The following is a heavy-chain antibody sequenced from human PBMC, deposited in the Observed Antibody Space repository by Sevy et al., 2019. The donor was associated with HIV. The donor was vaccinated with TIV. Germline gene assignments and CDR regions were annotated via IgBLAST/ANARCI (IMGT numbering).Heavy chain of an antibody. CDR1: GGTFSSYA. V-gene: IGHV1-69*13. CDR3: ARDDAGGATTYYYYYYGMDV. D-gene: IGHD1-26*01. CDR2: IIPIFGTA. Sequence: ASVKVSCKASGGTFSSYAISWVRQAPGQGLEWMGGIIPIFGTANYAQKIQGRVTITADESTSTAYMELSSLRSEDTAVYYCARDDAGGATTYYYYYYGMDVWGQGTTVTVSS. J-gene: IGHJ6*02.